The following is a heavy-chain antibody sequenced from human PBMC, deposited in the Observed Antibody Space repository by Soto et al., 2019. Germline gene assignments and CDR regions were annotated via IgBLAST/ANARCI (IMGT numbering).Heavy chain of an antibody. CDR1: GFSLSTSGGG. V-gene: IGHV2-5*02. CDR2: IYWDDDK. D-gene: IGHD3-10*01. J-gene: IGHJ5*02. CDR3: AHSITMVRDTTSNWFDP. Sequence: QITLKESGPTLVKPTQTLTLTCTFSGFSLSTSGGGVGWIRQPPGKALEWLALIYWDDDKRYSPSLKSRLTITKDTSKNQVVLTMTNMDPVDTATYYCAHSITMVRDTTSNWFDPWGQGTLVTVSS.